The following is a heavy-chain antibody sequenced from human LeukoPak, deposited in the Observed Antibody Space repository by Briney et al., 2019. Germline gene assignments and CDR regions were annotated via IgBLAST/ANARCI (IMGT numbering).Heavy chain of an antibody. CDR1: GFTFSNAW. D-gene: IGHD3-9*01. CDR3: AREPSSGLTHYGMDV. J-gene: IGHJ6*02. V-gene: IGHV3-21*01. Sequence: KPGGSLRLSCVASGFTFSNAWMAWVRQAPGKGLEWVSSISSSSSYIYYADSVKGRFTIYRDNAKNSLYLQMNSLRAEDTAVYYCAREPSSGLTHYGMDVWGQGTTVTVSS. CDR2: ISSSSSYI.